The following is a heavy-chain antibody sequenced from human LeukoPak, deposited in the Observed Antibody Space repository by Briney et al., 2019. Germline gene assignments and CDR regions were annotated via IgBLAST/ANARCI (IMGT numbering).Heavy chain of an antibody. CDR2: IYHSGST. CDR1: GGSISSSNW. D-gene: IGHD3-22*01. Sequence: SGTLSLTCAVSGGSISSSNWWSWVRQPPGKGLEWIGEIYHSGSTNYNPSLKSRVTISVDTSKNQFSLKLSSVTAADTAVYYCARAQADSSGYAFDIWGQGTMVTVSS. V-gene: IGHV4-4*02. J-gene: IGHJ3*02. CDR3: ARAQADSSGYAFDI.